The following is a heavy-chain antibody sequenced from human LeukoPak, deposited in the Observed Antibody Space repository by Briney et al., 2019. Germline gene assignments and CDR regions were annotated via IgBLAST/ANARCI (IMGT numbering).Heavy chain of an antibody. D-gene: IGHD3-16*01. Sequence: GGSLRLSCAASGFTFSTYWMSWVRQAPGKGLEWVANIKQDGSQKYYVDSVKGRSTISRDNAKNSLYLQMNSLRAEDTAVYYCAREAWGDYFDYWGQGILVTVSS. CDR3: AREAWGDYFDY. J-gene: IGHJ4*02. CDR1: GFTFSTYW. CDR2: IKQDGSQK. V-gene: IGHV3-7*03.